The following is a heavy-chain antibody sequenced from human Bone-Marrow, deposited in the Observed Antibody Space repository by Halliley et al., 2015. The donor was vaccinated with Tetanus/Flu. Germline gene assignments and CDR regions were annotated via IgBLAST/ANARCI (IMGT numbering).Heavy chain of an antibody. CDR2: ISSSGDII. J-gene: IGHJ3*02. CDR3: ARRLLAAFDI. Sequence: GLEWIAYISSSGDIIYHADSVKGRFTISRDNAKNSLYLQMNSLRAEDTAVYFCARRLLAAFDIWGQGTMVPVSS. V-gene: IGHV3-48*03. D-gene: IGHD6-19*01.